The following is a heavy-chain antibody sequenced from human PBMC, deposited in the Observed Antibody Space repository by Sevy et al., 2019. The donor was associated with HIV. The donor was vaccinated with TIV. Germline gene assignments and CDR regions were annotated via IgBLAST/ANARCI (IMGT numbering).Heavy chain of an antibody. D-gene: IGHD3-22*01. Sequence: GGSLRLSCAASGFTFSSYAMHWVRQAPGKGLEWVAVISYDGSNKYYADSVKVRFTISRDNSKNTLYLQMNRLRAEDTAVYYCARGGTMIVVVLDAFDIWGQGTMVTVSS. CDR3: ARGGTMIVVVLDAFDI. V-gene: IGHV3-30-3*01. CDR2: ISYDGSNK. J-gene: IGHJ3*02. CDR1: GFTFSSYA.